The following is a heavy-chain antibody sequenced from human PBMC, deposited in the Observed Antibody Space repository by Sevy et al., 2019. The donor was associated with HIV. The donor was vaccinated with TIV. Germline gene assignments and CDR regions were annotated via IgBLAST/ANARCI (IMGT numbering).Heavy chain of an antibody. D-gene: IGHD2-21*02. CDR3: AKDIGHIVVVTAISRGRGNHGMDV. J-gene: IGHJ6*02. Sequence: GGSLRLSCAASGFTFDDYAMHWVRQAPGKGLEWVSGISWNSGSIGYADSVKGRFTISRDNAKNSLYLQMNSLRAEDTALYYCAKDIGHIVVVTAISRGRGNHGMDVWGQGTTVTVSS. CDR1: GFTFDDYA. CDR2: ISWNSGSI. V-gene: IGHV3-9*01.